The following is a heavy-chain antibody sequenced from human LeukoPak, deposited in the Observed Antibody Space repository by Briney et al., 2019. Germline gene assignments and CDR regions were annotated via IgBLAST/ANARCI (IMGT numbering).Heavy chain of an antibody. CDR1: GFTFRDYW. D-gene: IGHD3-10*01. V-gene: IGHV3-7*01. J-gene: IGHJ4*02. CDR2: IKQDGSEK. Sequence: GGSLRLSCEASGFTFRDYWMSCVRQAPRKGRGRVANIKQDGSEKSYLDSVKGRFTISRDNAKNSLYLQMNSLRAEDTAVYYCAIDRDYGSGISYGLFDYWGQGSLVTVSS. CDR3: AIDRDYGSGISYGLFDY.